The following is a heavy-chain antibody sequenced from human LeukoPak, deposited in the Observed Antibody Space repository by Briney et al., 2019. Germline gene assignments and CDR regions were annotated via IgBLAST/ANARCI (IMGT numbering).Heavy chain of an antibody. CDR1: GFTFSSYA. V-gene: IGHV3-23*01. Sequence: GGSLRLSCAASGFTFSSYAVSGVRQAPRNGLEWVSGISGSGGSTYSADSVKSRFTIYRDNSTTTLYLQISSLRAEDTAVYYSAQHPSVAAAGPRGWFAPWGEGTLVTISS. D-gene: IGHD6-13*01. J-gene: IGHJ5*02. CDR3: AQHPSVAAAGPRGWFAP. CDR2: ISGSGGST.